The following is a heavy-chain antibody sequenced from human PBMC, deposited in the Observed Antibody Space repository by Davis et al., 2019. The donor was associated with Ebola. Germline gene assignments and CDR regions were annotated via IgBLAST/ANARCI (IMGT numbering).Heavy chain of an antibody. CDR3: ARDPDGYCSSSRCSLYYGMDV. Sequence: GESLKISCAASEFIFSNYAMNWVRQAPGKGLEWVSGISGYGDNTYYADSVEGRFTISRDNSKNTMYLQMNSLRAEDTAVYYCARDPDGYCSSSRCSLYYGMDVWGQGTTVTVSS. CDR1: EFIFSNYA. D-gene: IGHD2-2*01. J-gene: IGHJ6*02. V-gene: IGHV3-23*01. CDR2: ISGYGDNT.